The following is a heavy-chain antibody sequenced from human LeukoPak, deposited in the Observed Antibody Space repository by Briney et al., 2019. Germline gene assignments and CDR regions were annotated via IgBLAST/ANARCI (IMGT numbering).Heavy chain of an antibody. Sequence: PGGSLRLSCAASGFTLSSYAMSWVRQAPGKGLEWVSAISGSGGSTYYADSVKGRFTISRDNSKNTLYLQMNSLRAEDTAVYYCAKDQNSGYDTALPFDYWGQGTLVTVSS. CDR2: ISGSGGST. D-gene: IGHD5-12*01. CDR3: AKDQNSGYDTALPFDY. CDR1: GFTLSSYA. J-gene: IGHJ4*02. V-gene: IGHV3-23*01.